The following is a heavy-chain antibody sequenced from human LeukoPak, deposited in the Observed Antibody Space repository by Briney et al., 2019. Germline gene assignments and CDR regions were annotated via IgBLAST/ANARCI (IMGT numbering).Heavy chain of an antibody. CDR2: IYYSGST. J-gene: IGHJ5*02. V-gene: IGHV4-31*11. Sequence: SETLSLTCAVYGGSFSGYYWSWIRQHPGKGLEWIGYIYYSGSTYYNPSLKSRVTISVDTSKNQFSLKLSSVTAADTAVYYCARAGIVVVPAAIGFDPWGQGTLVTVSS. CDR1: GGSFSGYY. CDR3: ARAGIVVVPAAIGFDP. D-gene: IGHD2-2*01.